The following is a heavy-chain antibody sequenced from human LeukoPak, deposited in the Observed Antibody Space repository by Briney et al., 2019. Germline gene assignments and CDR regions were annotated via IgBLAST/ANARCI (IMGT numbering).Heavy chain of an antibody. Sequence: SQTLSLTCTVSGGSISSGDYYWSWIRRPSGKGLEWIGYIYYSGSTYYNPSLKSRVTISVDTSKNQFSLKLSSVTAADTAVYYCARATPYYYDSSGYYPRWGQGTLVTVSS. V-gene: IGHV4-30-4*01. CDR1: GGSISSGDYY. D-gene: IGHD3-22*01. CDR3: ARATPYYYDSSGYYPR. CDR2: IYYSGST. J-gene: IGHJ4*02.